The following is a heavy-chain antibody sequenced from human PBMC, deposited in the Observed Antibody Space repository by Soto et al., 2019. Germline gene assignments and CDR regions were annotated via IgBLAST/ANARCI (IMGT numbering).Heavy chain of an antibody. CDR1: VFTFSRYE. CDR3: ARAGRFLEWLLIFDF. CDR2: ISSSGSTI. D-gene: IGHD3-3*01. Sequence: GRSLRLSCAVSVFTFSRYEMNGVRQAPGKGLEWVSYISSSGSTIYYADSVKGRFTISRDNAKNSLYLQMNSLRAEDTAVYYCARAGRFLEWLLIFDFWGQGTLVTVSS. J-gene: IGHJ4*02. V-gene: IGHV3-48*03.